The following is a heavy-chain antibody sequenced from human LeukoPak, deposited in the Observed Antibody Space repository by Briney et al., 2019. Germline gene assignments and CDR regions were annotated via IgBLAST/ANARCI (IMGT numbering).Heavy chain of an antibody. J-gene: IGHJ4*02. CDR2: IKQDGSEK. CDR1: GFTFSSYW. D-gene: IGHD6-19*01. V-gene: IGHV3-7*01. CDR3: ARDRIAVAGTPLDY. Sequence: GGSLRLSCAASGFTFSSYWMSWVRQAPGKGLEWVANIKQDGSEKYYVDSVKGRFTISRDNAKNSLYLQMNSLRAEAPAVYYCARDRIAVAGTPLDYWGQGTLVTVSS.